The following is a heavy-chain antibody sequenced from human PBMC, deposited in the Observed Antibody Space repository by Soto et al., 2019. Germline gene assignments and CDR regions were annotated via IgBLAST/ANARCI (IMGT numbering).Heavy chain of an antibody. J-gene: IGHJ5*02. V-gene: IGHV1-69*13. Sequence: VKVSCKSSGGIFINFVITWVRQAPGHGLEWIGHVIPVFGTPNYSQIFQGRVTITADKSTSTSYMELISLRSDDTAVYYCASPGYDSSGFCPNPXWGQGSLFPVSX. CDR3: ASPGYDSSGFCPNPX. CDR2: VIPVFGTP. D-gene: IGHD3-22*01. CDR1: GGIFINFV.